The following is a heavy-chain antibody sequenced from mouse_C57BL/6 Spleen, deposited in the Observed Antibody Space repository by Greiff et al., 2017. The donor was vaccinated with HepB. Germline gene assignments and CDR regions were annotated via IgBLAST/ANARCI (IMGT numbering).Heavy chain of an antibody. D-gene: IGHD3-3*01. CDR2: ISDGGSYT. Sequence: EVQLQQSGGGLVKPGGSLKLSCAASGFTFSSYAMSWVRQTPEKRLEWVATISDGGSYTYYPDNVKGRFTISRDNAKNNLYLQMSHLKSEDTAMYYCARDGDPYWYFDVWGTGTTVTVSS. CDR1: GFTFSSYA. CDR3: ARDGDPYWYFDV. J-gene: IGHJ1*03. V-gene: IGHV5-4*01.